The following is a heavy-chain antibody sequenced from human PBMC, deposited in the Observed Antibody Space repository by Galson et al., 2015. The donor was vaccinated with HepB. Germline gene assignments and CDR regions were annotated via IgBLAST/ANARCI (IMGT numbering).Heavy chain of an antibody. V-gene: IGHV1-2*06. CDR3: ARVRRYNDSSAPNNCFDP. D-gene: IGHD3-22*01. CDR2: INPNSGDT. Sequence: SVKVSCKASGYIFTGYYMHWVRQPPGQGLEWMGRINPNSGDTKYAKKFQGRVTMTRDTSIRTAYMELSRLRSDDTAVYYCARVRRYNDSSAPNNCFDPWGQGTLVTISS. CDR1: GYIFTGYY. J-gene: IGHJ5*02.